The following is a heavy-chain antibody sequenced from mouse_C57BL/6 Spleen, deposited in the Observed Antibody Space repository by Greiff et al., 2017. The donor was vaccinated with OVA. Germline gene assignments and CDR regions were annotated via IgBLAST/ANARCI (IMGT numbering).Heavy chain of an antibody. J-gene: IGHJ3*01. CDR3: ARRGDGFAY. Sequence: EVQLKESGPELVKPGASVKIPCKASGYTFTDYNMDWVKQSHGKSLEWIGDINPNNGGTIYNQKFKGKATLTVDKSSSTAYMELRSLTSEDTAVYYCARRGDGFAYWGQGTLVTVSA. V-gene: IGHV1-18*01. CDR1: GYTFTDYN. D-gene: IGHD1-2*01. CDR2: INPNNGGT.